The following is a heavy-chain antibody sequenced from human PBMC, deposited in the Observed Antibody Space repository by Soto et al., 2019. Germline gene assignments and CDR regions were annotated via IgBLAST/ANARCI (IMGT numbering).Heavy chain of an antibody. CDR2: ISYDASNK. CDR1: GFTFSSYA. D-gene: IGHD6-13*01. V-gene: IGHV3-30-3*01. Sequence: QVPLVESGGGVVKPGRSLRLSCAASGFTFSSYAMHWVRQAPGKGLEWVAVISYDASNKYYADSVKGRFTVSRDNSKNTLYLQMNSLRAEDTAVYYCARGYSSSSAAFDYWGQGTLVTVSS. J-gene: IGHJ4*02. CDR3: ARGYSSSSAAFDY.